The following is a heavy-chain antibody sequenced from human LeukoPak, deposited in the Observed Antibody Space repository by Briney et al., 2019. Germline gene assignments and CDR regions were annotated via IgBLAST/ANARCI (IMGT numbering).Heavy chain of an antibody. D-gene: IGHD3-22*01. CDR3: VRVSSGFYHYYYMDF. V-gene: IGHV4-38-2*02. Sequence: SETLSLTCSVFGYSITGGFHWGWIRQPPGKGLEWIGSIYYSGNTYYNPSLKSRVTMSADTSKNQFSLRLTSVTAADTAVYFCVRVSSGFYHYYYMDFWGKGTTVTVSS. CDR2: IYYSGNT. J-gene: IGHJ6*03. CDR1: GYSITGGFH.